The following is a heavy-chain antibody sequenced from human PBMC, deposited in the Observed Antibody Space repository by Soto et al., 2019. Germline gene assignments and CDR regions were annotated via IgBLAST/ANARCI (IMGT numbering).Heavy chain of an antibody. D-gene: IGHD3-10*01. Sequence: GGALRLSCAASGFTFSSYAMSWVRQAPGKGLEWVSAISGRGGSTYYADSVKGRFTISRDNSKNTLYRQMNSLRAEDTAVYYCAKVGSGSYDLDYWGQGPLVTVSS. CDR2: ISGRGGST. V-gene: IGHV3-23*01. CDR3: AKVGSGSYDLDY. J-gene: IGHJ4*02. CDR1: GFTFSSYA.